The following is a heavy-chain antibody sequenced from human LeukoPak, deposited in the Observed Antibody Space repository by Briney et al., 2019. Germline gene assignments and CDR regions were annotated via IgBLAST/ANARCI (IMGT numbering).Heavy chain of an antibody. CDR2: IRHDGSNT. CDR1: GFTFSDYG. V-gene: IGHV3-30*02. D-gene: IGHD4-23*01. CDR3: AKDGDDYGGNL. J-gene: IGHJ4*02. Sequence: PGGSLRLSCAASGFTFSDYGMHWVRQAPGKGLEWVAFIRHDGSNTYYADSVRGRFTISRDNSKNTLYLQMNSLRAEDTAVYYCAKDGDDYGGNLWGQGTLVTVSS.